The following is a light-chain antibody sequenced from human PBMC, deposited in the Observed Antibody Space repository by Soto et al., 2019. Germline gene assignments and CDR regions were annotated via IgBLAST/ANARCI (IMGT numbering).Light chain of an antibody. Sequence: DFVVTQSQLSLPVTLGQAASISCRSSQSLVHSDGNTYLSWFHQRTGQSPRRLIYKVSNRDSGVPDRFSGSGSGTDFTLKISRVEAEDVGVYYCMQGSHWPPITFGQGTRLEI. V-gene: IGKV2-30*02. CDR1: QSLVHSDGNTY. CDR3: MQGSHWPPIT. J-gene: IGKJ5*01. CDR2: KVS.